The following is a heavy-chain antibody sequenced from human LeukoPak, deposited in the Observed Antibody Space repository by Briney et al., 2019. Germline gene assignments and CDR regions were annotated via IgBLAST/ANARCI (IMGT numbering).Heavy chain of an antibody. J-gene: IGHJ4*02. V-gene: IGHV1-2*02. Sequence: ASVKVSCKASGYTFTGYYMHWVRQAPGQGLEGMGGINPNSGGTNYAQKFQGRVTMTRDPYISTAYMEVSRLRSDDTAVYYCASPGGLREWELLFNWGQGTLVTVSS. CDR2: INPNSGGT. D-gene: IGHD1-26*01. CDR1: GYTFTGYY. CDR3: ASPGGLREWELLFN.